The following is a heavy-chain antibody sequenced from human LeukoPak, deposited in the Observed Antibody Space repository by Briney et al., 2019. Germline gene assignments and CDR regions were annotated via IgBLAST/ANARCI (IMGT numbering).Heavy chain of an antibody. CDR1: GGSISSSSYY. V-gene: IGHV4-39*07. CDR2: IYYSGST. J-gene: IGHJ5*02. CDR3: ARDVARTNWFDP. Sequence: SSETLSLTCTVSGGSISSSSYYWGWIRQPPGKGLEWIGSIYYSGSTNHNPSLKSRVTISVDTSKNQFSLKLSSVTAADTAVYYCARDVARTNWFDPWGQGTLVTVSS.